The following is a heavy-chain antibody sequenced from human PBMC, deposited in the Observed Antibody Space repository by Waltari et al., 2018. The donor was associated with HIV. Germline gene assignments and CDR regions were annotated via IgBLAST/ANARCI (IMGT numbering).Heavy chain of an antibody. Sequence: EVQLVESGGGLVQPGGSLRLSCAASGFIFRTYSMKWVRQAPGKGVGWVSQISSSSTTIYYADSVKSRFTISRDNAKNSLYLQMNSLRAEDTAVYYCARDYCSSTSCTVDYWGQGTLVTVSS. D-gene: IGHD2-2*01. CDR2: ISSSSTTI. CDR3: ARDYCSSTSCTVDY. CDR1: GFIFRTYS. J-gene: IGHJ4*02. V-gene: IGHV3-48*01.